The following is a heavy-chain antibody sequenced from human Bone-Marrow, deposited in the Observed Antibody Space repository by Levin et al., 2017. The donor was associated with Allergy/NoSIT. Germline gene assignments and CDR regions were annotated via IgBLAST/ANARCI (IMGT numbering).Heavy chain of an antibody. V-gene: IGHV1-69*04. J-gene: IGHJ5*02. CDR3: ATDSPREGYNH. Sequence: RGESLKVSCKASGGTLTSYAISWVRQAPGQGLEWMGRIVPILGTADYPQNFQGRVAMTTDKSTSTAYMELSSLRSEDTAVYYCATDSPREGYNHWGQGTLVAVSS. CDR1: GGTLTSYA. CDR2: IVPILGTA. D-gene: IGHD5-24*01.